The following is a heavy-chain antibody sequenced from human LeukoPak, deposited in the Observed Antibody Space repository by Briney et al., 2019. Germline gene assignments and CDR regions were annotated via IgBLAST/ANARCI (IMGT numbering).Heavy chain of an antibody. CDR2: ISGSGGST. D-gene: IGHD6-13*01. CDR3: ARSSSWPYNFDY. CDR1: GFTFSSYG. V-gene: IGHV3-23*01. Sequence: GGSLRLSCAASGFTFSSYGMSWVRQAPGKGLEWVSAISGSGGSTYYADSVKGRFTISRDNSKNTLYLQMNSLRAEDTAVYYCARSSSWPYNFDYWGQGTLVTVSS. J-gene: IGHJ4*02.